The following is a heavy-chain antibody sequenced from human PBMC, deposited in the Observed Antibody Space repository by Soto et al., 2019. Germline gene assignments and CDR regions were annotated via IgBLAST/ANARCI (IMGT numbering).Heavy chain of an antibody. Sequence: SETLSLTCTVSGGSISSYYWSWIRQPPGKGLEWIGYIYYSGSTNYNPSLKSRVTISVDTSKNQFSLKRSSVTAADTAVYYCARADRYSSSPGAFDYWGQGTLVTVSS. D-gene: IGHD6-13*01. CDR3: ARADRYSSSPGAFDY. CDR2: IYYSGST. V-gene: IGHV4-59*01. CDR1: GGSISSYY. J-gene: IGHJ4*02.